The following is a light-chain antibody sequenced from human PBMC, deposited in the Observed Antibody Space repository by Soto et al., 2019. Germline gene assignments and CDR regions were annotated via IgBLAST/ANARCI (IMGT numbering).Light chain of an antibody. Sequence: DIPMTQSPSTLSASVGDRVTITCRASQSISSWLAWYQQKPGKAPKLLIYKASSLERGVPSRFSGSGSGTEFTLTISSLQPDDFATYSCQQYKSYPYTFGQGTKLEIK. CDR1: QSISSW. CDR2: KAS. CDR3: QQYKSYPYT. V-gene: IGKV1-5*03. J-gene: IGKJ2*01.